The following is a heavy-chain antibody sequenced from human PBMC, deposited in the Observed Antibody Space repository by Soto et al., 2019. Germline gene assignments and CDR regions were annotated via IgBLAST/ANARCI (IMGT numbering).Heavy chain of an antibody. D-gene: IGHD5-12*01. V-gene: IGHV3-30-3*01. J-gene: IGHJ6*02. CDR2: ISYDGSNK. CDR3: ARDLSPLEVATMKMGSYYYYGMDV. CDR1: GFTFSSYA. Sequence: QVQLVESGGGVVQPGRSLRLSCAASGFTFSSYAMHWVRQAPGKGLEWVAVISYDGSNKYYADSVKGRFTISRDNSKNTLYLQMNSLRAEDTAVYYCARDLSPLEVATMKMGSYYYYGMDVWGQGTTVTVSS.